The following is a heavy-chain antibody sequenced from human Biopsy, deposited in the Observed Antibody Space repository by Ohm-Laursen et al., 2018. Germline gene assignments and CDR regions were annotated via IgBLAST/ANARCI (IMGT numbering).Heavy chain of an antibody. Sequence: TLSLTCTVSGDSVTKYYWSWIRQPPGKGLEWIGHIYYSVMTNYNPSLQSRVSISVDTSRNQVSLTLSSVTAADTAVYYCERDSGILNYGNFKYYHYYGMDVWGQGTKVTVSS. CDR3: ERDSGILNYGNFKYYHYYGMDV. V-gene: IGHV4-59*02. D-gene: IGHD4-11*01. J-gene: IGHJ6*02. CDR2: IYYSVMT. CDR1: GDSVTKYY.